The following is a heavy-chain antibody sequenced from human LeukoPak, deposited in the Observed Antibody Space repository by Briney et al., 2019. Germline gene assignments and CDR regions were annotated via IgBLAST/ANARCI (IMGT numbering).Heavy chain of an antibody. CDR2: INPNGGGT. J-gene: IGHJ4*02. CDR3: ARDPPGDSGLDY. V-gene: IGHV1-2*02. D-gene: IGHD6-19*01. CDR1: GYTFTDYY. Sequence: ASVKVSCKASGYTFTDYYMHWVRQAPVQGLEWMGWINPNGGGTSYSQNFQGRVTMTRDTSISTVYMDLTRLTSDDTALYYCARDPPGDSGLDYWGQGTLVTVSS.